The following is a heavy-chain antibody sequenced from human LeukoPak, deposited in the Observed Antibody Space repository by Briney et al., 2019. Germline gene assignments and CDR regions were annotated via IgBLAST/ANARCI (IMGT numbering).Heavy chain of an antibody. V-gene: IGHV4-59*01. Sequence: SETLSLTCTVSGGSMSSYYWSWIRQPPGKGLEWIGYIYYSGSANYNPSLKSRGTISVDTSKNQFSLKLSSVTAADTAVYYCARSAISGWQYYFDYWGQGTLVTVSS. J-gene: IGHJ4*02. CDR3: ARSAISGWQYYFDY. CDR2: IYYSGSA. D-gene: IGHD6-19*01. CDR1: GGSMSSYY.